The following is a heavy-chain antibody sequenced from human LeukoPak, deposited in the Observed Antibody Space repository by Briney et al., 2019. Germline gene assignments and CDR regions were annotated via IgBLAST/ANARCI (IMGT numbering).Heavy chain of an antibody. CDR1: GYTFNNHY. CDR3: ARVPLPVRTGGMDV. Sequence: ASVKVSCKASGYTFNNHYMYWVRQVPGQGLEWMGVINPSGGSTSYAQKFQGRVTMTRDTSTRTVYMEVNSLRSEDTAVYYCARVPLPVRTGGMDVWGQGTTVTVSS. D-gene: IGHD4/OR15-4a*01. V-gene: IGHV1-46*02. CDR2: INPSGGST. J-gene: IGHJ6*02.